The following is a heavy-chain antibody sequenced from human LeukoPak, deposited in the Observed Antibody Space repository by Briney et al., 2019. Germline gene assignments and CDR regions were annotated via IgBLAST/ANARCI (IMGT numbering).Heavy chain of an antibody. CDR2: IIPILGIA. D-gene: IGHD3-16*02. Sequence: ASVNVSCKASGGTFSSYAISWVRQAPGQGLAWMGRIIPILGIANYAQKFQGRVAITADKSTSTAYMELSSLRSEDTAVYYCARRTGRSYYFDYWGQGTLVTVSS. V-gene: IGHV1-69*04. CDR1: GGTFSSYA. CDR3: ARRTGRSYYFDY. J-gene: IGHJ4*02.